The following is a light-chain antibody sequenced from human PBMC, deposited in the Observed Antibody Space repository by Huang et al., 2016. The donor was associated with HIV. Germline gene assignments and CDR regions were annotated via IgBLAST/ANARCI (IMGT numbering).Light chain of an antibody. Sequence: AIQMTQSPSSLSASVGDRVTITCRASQGITDGLAWYQQKPGKAPTLLISGASTLRSGVPSRFSGSGSGTDFTLTISSLQPEDYATYYCLQDHNYPRTFGQGTKVEI. J-gene: IGKJ1*01. CDR3: LQDHNYPRT. CDR2: GAS. V-gene: IGKV1-6*01. CDR1: QGITDG.